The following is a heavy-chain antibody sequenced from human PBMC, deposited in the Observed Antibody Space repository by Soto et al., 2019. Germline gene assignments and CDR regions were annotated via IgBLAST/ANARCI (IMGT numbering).Heavy chain of an antibody. CDR1: GGSISSNKW. D-gene: IGHD2-2*01. V-gene: IGHV4-4*02. CDR2: IYHSGST. J-gene: IGHJ6*02. Sequence: QVQLQESGPGLVKPSETLSLTCAVYGGSISSNKWWSWVRQPPGKGLEWIGEIYHSGSTNYNPSLKRRVTISLDKSKNQFSLKLTSVTAADSAVYYCARDDHIVVVPTSLGAMDVWGQGTTVTVSS. CDR3: ARDDHIVVVPTSLGAMDV.